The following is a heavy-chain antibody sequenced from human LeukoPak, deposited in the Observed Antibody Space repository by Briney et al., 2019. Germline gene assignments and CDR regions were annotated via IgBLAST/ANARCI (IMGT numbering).Heavy chain of an antibody. CDR3: AKDRGY. Sequence: GGSLRLSCATSGFTFSTFAMTWVRQAPGKGLEWVSAISGSGGSTSYAESVEGRFTISRDNSKNTLYLQMNSLRAEDTAVYYCAKDRGYWGQGTLVTVSS. CDR2: ISGSGGST. CDR1: GFTFSTFA. V-gene: IGHV3-23*01. J-gene: IGHJ4*02.